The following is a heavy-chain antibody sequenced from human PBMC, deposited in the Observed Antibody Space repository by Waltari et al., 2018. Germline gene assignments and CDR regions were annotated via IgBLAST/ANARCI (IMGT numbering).Heavy chain of an antibody. CDR1: GGSISSSSYY. D-gene: IGHD3-10*01. CDR3: ASEGRRITMVQGSRGFDY. J-gene: IGHJ4*02. CDR2: IYYSGST. V-gene: IGHV4-39*07. Sequence: QLQLQESGPGLVKPSETLSLTCTVSGGSISSSSYYWGWIRQPPGKGLEWIGSIYYSGSTYYNPSLKSRVTISVDTSKNQFSLKLSSVTAADTAVYYCASEGRRITMVQGSRGFDYWGQGTLVTVSS.